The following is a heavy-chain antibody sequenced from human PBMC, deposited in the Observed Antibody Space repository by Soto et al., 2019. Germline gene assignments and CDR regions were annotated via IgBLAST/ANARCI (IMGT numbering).Heavy chain of an antibody. CDR3: IKASTVTGVGGYR. J-gene: IGHJ5*02. D-gene: IGHD6-19*01. CDR1: GFAFSSYW. V-gene: IGHV3-74*03. CDR2: ISSDGRNT. Sequence: EVQLVESGGGLVQPGGSLRLSCAASGFAFSSYWMQWVRQPPGKGPVWVSRISSDGRNTTYADPVKGRFTISRDNANNTPHLQMTSLTDDDTAVYYCIKASTVTGVGGYRWGQGTLVTVSS.